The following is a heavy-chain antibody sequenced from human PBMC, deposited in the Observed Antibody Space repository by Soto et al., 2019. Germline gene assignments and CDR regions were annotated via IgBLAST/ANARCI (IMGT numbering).Heavy chain of an antibody. Sequence: SETLSLTCTVSGGSISSYYWSWIRQPPGKGLEWIGYIYYSGSTNYNPSLKSRVTISVDTSKNQFSLKLSSVTAADTAVYYCARDRSAFDIWGQGTMVTVSS. D-gene: IGHD1-26*01. CDR1: GGSISSYY. CDR3: ARDRSAFDI. CDR2: IYYSGST. J-gene: IGHJ3*02. V-gene: IGHV4-59*01.